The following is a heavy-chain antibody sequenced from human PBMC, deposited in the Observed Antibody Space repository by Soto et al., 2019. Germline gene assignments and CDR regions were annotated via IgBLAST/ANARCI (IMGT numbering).Heavy chain of an antibody. CDR1: GFTFSSYA. D-gene: IGHD3-10*01. J-gene: IGHJ6*02. CDR3: MRPAPRGRHYFYFGMDV. Sequence: GGSLRLSCAASGFTFSSYAMSWVRQAPGKGLEWVSGISSSGGSTYYADSVKGRFTISRDNSKNTLSLQMNRPRVEDTAVYYCMRPAPRGRHYFYFGMDVWGQVITVTVSS. V-gene: IGHV3-23*01. CDR2: ISSSGGST.